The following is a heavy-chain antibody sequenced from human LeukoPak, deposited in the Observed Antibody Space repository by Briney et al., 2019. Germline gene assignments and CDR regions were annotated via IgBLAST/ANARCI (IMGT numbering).Heavy chain of an antibody. CDR3: ARSLRWLPNWFDP. Sequence: GASVKVSCKASGYTFTSYAISWVRQAPGQGLEWMGGIIPIFGTANYAQKFQGRVTITADESTSTAYMELSSLRSEDTAVYYCARSLRWLPNWFDPWGQGTLVTVSS. CDR2: IIPIFGTA. D-gene: IGHD5-24*01. V-gene: IGHV1-69*13. CDR1: GYTFTSYA. J-gene: IGHJ5*02.